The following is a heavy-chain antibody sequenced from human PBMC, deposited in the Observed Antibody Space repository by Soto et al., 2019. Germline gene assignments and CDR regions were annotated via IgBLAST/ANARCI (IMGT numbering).Heavy chain of an antibody. D-gene: IGHD5-12*01. CDR3: ARWLQFVDLDY. V-gene: IGHV3-23*01. CDR2: ISGSGGNT. CDR1: GFTFSSYA. Sequence: GSLRLSCAASGFTFSSYAMTWVRQAPGKGLEWVSAISGSGGNTYYADSVKGRFTISRDNSKNTLFLQMNSLRAEDTAVYYCARWLQFVDLDYWGQGTLVTVSS. J-gene: IGHJ4*02.